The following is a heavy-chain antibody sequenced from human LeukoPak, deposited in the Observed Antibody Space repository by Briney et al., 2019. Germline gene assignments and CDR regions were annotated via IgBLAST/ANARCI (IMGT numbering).Heavy chain of an antibody. V-gene: IGHV4-30-2*02. D-gene: IGHD2-15*01. CDR3: ARLYCSGGSCYAVY. Sequence: SETLSLTCTVSGGSISSGGYYWSWIRRPPGKGLEWIGYIYHSGSTYYNPSLKSRVTISVDTSKNQFSLKLSSVTAADTAVYYCARLYCSGGSCYAVYWGQGTLVTVSS. J-gene: IGHJ4*02. CDR2: IYHSGST. CDR1: GGSISSGGYY.